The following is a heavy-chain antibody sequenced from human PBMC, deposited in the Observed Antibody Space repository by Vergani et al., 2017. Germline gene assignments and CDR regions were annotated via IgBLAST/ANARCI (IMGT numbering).Heavy chain of an antibody. V-gene: IGHV1-69*12. CDR2: IITIFGTA. D-gene: IGHD2-15*01. J-gene: IGHJ6*02. CDR3: ARHLPGYCSGGSCYPRYYYYGMDV. CDR1: GGTFSSYA. Sequence: QVQLVQSGAEVKKPGSSVKVSCKASGGTFSSYAISWVRQAPGQGLEWMGGIITIFGTANYAQKFQGRVTITADESTSTAYMELSSLRSEDTAVYYCARHLPGYCSGGSCYPRYYYYGMDVWGQGTTVTVSS.